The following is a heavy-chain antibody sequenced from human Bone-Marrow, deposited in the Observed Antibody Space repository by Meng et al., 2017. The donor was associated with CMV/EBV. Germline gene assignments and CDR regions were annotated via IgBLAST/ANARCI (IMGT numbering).Heavy chain of an antibody. D-gene: IGHD6-6*01. CDR1: GFTFSSYW. CDR2: IKQDGSEK. V-gene: IGHV3-7*01. CDR3: AREDGIAARLSYYYGMDV. J-gene: IGHJ6*02. Sequence: GESLKISCAASGFTFSSYWMSWVRQAPGKGLEWVANIKQDGSEKYYVDSVKGRFTISRDNAKNSLYLQMNSLRAEDTAVYYCAREDGIAARLSYYYGMDVWGQGTTVTVSS.